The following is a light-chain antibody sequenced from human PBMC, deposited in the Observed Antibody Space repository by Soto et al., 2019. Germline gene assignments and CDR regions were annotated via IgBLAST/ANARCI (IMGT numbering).Light chain of an antibody. V-gene: IGLV2-14*03. J-gene: IGLJ1*01. Sequence: QSVLNQPASVSGSPGQSITISCTGTSSDVGGYNYVSWYQHHPGKAPKLMIYDVSNRPSGVSNRFSGSKSGNTASLTISGLQPEDEADYYCCSYTTSNTRQIAFGTGTKVTVL. CDR3: CSYTTSNTRQIA. CDR2: DVS. CDR1: SSDVGGYNY.